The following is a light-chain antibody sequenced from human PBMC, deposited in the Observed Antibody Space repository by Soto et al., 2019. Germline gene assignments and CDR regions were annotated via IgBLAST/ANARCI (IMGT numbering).Light chain of an antibody. J-gene: IGLJ1*01. V-gene: IGLV2-23*02. CDR2: EVS. Sequence: AVRTEPASVTGYPGQPVTTSRSGTSSDVGSYNLVSWYQQHPGKAPKLMNYEVSKRPSGVSNRFSGSKSGNTASLTISGLKAEDAADYYCCSYAGTPYVFGPGTKVTVL. CDR1: SSDVGSYNL. CDR3: CSYAGTPYV.